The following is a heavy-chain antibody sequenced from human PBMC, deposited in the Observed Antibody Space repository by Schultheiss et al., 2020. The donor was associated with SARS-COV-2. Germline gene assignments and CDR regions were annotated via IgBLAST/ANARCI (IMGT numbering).Heavy chain of an antibody. Sequence: GGSLRLSCAASGFTFSSYGMHWVRQAPGKGLEWVSTISGTTDYADSVKGRFTISRDNSKNTLYLQMNSLRAEDTAVYYCAKELPYSSGWYYYYGMDVWGQGTTVTVSS. CDR3: AKELPYSSGWYYYYGMDV. D-gene: IGHD6-19*01. CDR2: ISGTT. V-gene: IGHV3-NL1*01. J-gene: IGHJ6*02. CDR1: GFTFSSYG.